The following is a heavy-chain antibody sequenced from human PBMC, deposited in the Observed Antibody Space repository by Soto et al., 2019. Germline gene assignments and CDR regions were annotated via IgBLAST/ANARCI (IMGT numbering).Heavy chain of an antibody. D-gene: IGHD6-13*01. V-gene: IGHV4-34*01. CDR3: AAYSSSGYYFDY. Sequence: QVQLQQWGAGLLKPSETLSLTCAVYGGSFSGYYWSWIRQPPGKGLEWIGEINHSGSTNYNPSRKSRVTLSVDTSKNQFSLKLSSVTAADTAVYYCAAYSSSGYYFDYWGQGTLVTVSS. J-gene: IGHJ4*02. CDR2: INHSGST. CDR1: GGSFSGYY.